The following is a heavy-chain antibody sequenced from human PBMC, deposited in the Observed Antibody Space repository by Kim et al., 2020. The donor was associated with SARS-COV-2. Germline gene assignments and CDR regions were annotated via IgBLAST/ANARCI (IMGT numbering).Heavy chain of an antibody. D-gene: IGHD2-2*01. V-gene: IGHV3-30*18. CDR2: ISYDGSNK. CDR3: AKPRSGYCCNTSCYVLD. Sequence: GGSLRLSCAASGFTFSSYGMHWVRQAPGKGLEWVAVISYDGSNKYYADSVKGRFTISRDNSKNTLYLQMNSLRAEDTAVYYCAKPRSGYCCNTSCYVLD. J-gene: IGHJ4*01. CDR1: GFTFSSYG.